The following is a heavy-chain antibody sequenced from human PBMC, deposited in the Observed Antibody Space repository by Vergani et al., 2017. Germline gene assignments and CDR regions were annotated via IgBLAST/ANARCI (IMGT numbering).Heavy chain of an antibody. V-gene: IGHV4-39*01. CDR1: GGSISSSTYY. J-gene: IGHJ6*03. Sequence: QLQLLESGPGLVKPSETLSLTCTVSGGSISSSTYYWGWIRQPPGKGLEWLGSVYYSGSTYYNPSLKSRVTISVDTSKNQFSLKLNSVTAADTAVYYCARPLYYYYYMDVWGNGTTVTVSS. CDR2: VYYSGST. CDR3: ARPLYYYYYMDV.